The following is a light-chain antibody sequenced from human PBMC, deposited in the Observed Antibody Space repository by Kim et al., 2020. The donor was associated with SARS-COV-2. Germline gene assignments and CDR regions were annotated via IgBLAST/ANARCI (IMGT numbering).Light chain of an antibody. J-gene: IGLJ2*01. CDR1: SSNIGNSF. CDR2: NTN. Sequence: QSVLTQPPSVSAAPGQKVTISCSGSSSNIGNSFVSWYQQLPGTAPKLLIYNTNERPSGIPDRFSGSKSGTSATLGITGLQTGDEADYYCGTWDSDLDTVLFGGGTKLTVL. CDR3: GTWDSDLDTVL. V-gene: IGLV1-51*01.